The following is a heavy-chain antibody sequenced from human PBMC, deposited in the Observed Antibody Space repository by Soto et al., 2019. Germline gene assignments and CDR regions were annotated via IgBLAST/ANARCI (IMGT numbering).Heavy chain of an antibody. Sequence: QVQLQQWCAGLLKPSETLSLTSAVYGGPFSGYYWSWIRQPPGKGLEWSGEINHSGSTNYNPSLNSRVTIPVATSKNQCSLKLGSVTAADTAVYYCGRGPWGANYGMDVWGQGTTVTVSS. CDR3: GRGPWGANYGMDV. V-gene: IGHV4-34*01. CDR1: GGPFSGYY. D-gene: IGHD1-26*01. J-gene: IGHJ6*02. CDR2: INHSGST.